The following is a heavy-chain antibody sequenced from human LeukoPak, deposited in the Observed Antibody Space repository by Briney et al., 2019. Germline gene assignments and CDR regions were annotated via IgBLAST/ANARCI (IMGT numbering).Heavy chain of an antibody. CDR1: GCTFSSYG. J-gene: IGHJ6*02. CDR2: IWYDGSNK. CDR3: ARARKGGNSYYYGMDV. V-gene: IGHV3-33*01. Sequence: GGSLRLSCAASGCTFSSYGMHWVRQAPGKGLEWVAVIWYDGSNKYYADSVKGRFTISRDNSKNTLYLQMNSLRAEDTAVYYCARARKGGNSYYYGMDVWGQGTTVTVS. D-gene: IGHD2-15*01.